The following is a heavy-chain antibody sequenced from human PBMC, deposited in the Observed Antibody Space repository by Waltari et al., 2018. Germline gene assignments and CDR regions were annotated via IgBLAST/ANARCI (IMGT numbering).Heavy chain of an antibody. CDR2: IHSGGNT. CDR3: AKDRSYGHSLAN. J-gene: IGHJ4*02. V-gene: IGHV3-53*01. CDR1: GFDVSSSY. Sequence: EVQLVESGGGLLQRGGSLRLSCAGSGFDVSSSYMNWVRQAPGKGLEWVSGIHSGGNTYYADSVKGRFTISRDNSKYTLYLQMNSLRAEDTAVYYCAKDRSYGHSLANWGQGTLVTVSS. D-gene: IGHD4-17*01.